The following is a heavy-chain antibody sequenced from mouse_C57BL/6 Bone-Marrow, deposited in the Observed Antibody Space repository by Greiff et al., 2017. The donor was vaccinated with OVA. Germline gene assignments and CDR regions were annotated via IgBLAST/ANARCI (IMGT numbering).Heavy chain of an antibody. CDR1: GYTFTDYY. D-gene: IGHD4-1*01. CDR3: ARWSLTLWYFDV. J-gene: IGHJ1*03. CDR2: INPNNGGT. Sequence: EVQLQQSGPELVKPGASVKISCKASGYTFTDYYMNWVKQSHGKSLEWIGDINPNNGGTSYNQKFKGKATLTVDKSSSTAYMELRSLTSEDSAVYYCARWSLTLWYFDVWGTGTTVTVSS. V-gene: IGHV1-26*01.